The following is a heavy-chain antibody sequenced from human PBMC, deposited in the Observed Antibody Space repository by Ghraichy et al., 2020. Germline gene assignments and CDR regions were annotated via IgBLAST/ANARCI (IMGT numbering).Heavy chain of an antibody. CDR1: GYTFTSYD. J-gene: IGHJ5*02. V-gene: IGHV1-8*01. CDR3: AREYRYFSGGSCFGRWFDP. Sequence: ASVKVSCKASGYTFTSYDINWVRQATGQGLEWMGWMNPNSGNTGYAQKFQGRVTMTRNTSISTAYMELSSLRSEDTAVYYCAREYRYFSGGSCFGRWFDPWGQGTLVTVSS. CDR2: MNPNSGNT. D-gene: IGHD2-15*01.